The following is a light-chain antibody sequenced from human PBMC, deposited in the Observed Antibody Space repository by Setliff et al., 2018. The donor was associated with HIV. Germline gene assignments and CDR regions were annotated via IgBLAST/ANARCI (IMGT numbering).Light chain of an antibody. CDR1: SSDVGGYNY. J-gene: IGLJ1*01. CDR3: CSYAGSYTFYV. Sequence: QSALTQPRSVSGSPGQSVTISCTGTSSDVGGYNYVSWYQQHPGKAPKLMIYDVSERPSGVPDRFSGSKSANTASLTISGPQAEDEADYYCCSYAGSYTFYVFGTGTKVTVL. V-gene: IGLV2-11*01. CDR2: DVS.